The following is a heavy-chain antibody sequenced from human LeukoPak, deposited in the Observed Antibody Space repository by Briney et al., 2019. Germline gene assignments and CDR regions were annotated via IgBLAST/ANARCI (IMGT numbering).Heavy chain of an antibody. Sequence: PSETLSLTCTVSGGSISSGDYYWSWIRQPPGKGLEWIGYIYYSGSTYYNPSLKSRVTISVDTSKNQFSLKLSSVTAADTAVYYCARDSPYYDFWSGWANLGAFDIWGQGTMVTVSS. CDR2: IYYSGST. J-gene: IGHJ3*02. D-gene: IGHD3-3*01. CDR3: ARDSPYYDFWSGWANLGAFDI. V-gene: IGHV4-30-4*08. CDR1: GGSISSGDYY.